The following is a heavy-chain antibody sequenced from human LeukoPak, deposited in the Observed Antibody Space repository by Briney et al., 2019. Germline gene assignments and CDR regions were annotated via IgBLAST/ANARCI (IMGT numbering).Heavy chain of an antibody. J-gene: IGHJ5*02. CDR3: ARDRIAAAGTGWFDP. Sequence: GRSLRLSCAASGFTFSNYGMHWVRQAPGKGLEWVAVIWYDGGNKYYADSVKGRFTISRDNSKNTLYLQMNSLRAEDTAVYYCARDRIAAAGTGWFDPWGQGTLVTVSS. CDR1: GFTFSNYG. D-gene: IGHD6-13*01. CDR2: IWYDGGNK. V-gene: IGHV3-33*01.